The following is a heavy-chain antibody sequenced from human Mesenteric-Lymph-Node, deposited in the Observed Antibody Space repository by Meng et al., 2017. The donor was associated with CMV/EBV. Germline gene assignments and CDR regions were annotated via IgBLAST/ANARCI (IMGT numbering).Heavy chain of an antibody. V-gene: IGHV3-21*01. Sequence: LKISCTASDFTFSTYTMNWVRQAPGKGLEWVSSMSSTGAYTFYTHALRGRFTISRDNAKKSLFLQMNSLTAEDTAVYYCARGPSYCSNEVCPEWDVWGQGTTVTVSS. CDR1: DFTFSTYT. CDR3: ARGPSYCSNEVCPEWDV. CDR2: MSSTGAYT. J-gene: IGHJ6*02. D-gene: IGHD2-8*01.